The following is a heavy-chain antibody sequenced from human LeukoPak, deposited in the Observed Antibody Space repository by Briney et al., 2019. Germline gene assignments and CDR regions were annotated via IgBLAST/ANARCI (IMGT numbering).Heavy chain of an antibody. J-gene: IGHJ4*02. V-gene: IGHV3-30*02. CDR2: LRFDGGDQ. CDR1: GFTLSQYG. Sequence: GGPLRLSCVASGFTLSQYGMHWVRQAPGKGLEWVAFLRFDGGDQSYADSVKGRFTISRDNSKNTLYLQMNSLRAEDTAVYYCAKSVPAIRGEIDYWGQGTLVTVSS. D-gene: IGHD3-10*01. CDR3: AKSVPAIRGEIDY.